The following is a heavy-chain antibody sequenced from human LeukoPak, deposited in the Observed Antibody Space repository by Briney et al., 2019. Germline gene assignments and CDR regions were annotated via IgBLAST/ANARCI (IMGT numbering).Heavy chain of an antibody. Sequence: SETLSLTCTVSGGSISSGGYYWSWIRQHPGKGLEWIGYIYYSGSTYYNPSLKSRVTISVDTSKNQFFLKLSSVTAADTAVYYCARLSSRTHYDFWSGYYDGWFDPWGQGTLVTVSS. D-gene: IGHD3-3*01. CDR3: ARLSSRTHYDFWSGYYDGWFDP. CDR1: GGSISSGGYY. CDR2: IYYSGST. J-gene: IGHJ5*02. V-gene: IGHV4-31*03.